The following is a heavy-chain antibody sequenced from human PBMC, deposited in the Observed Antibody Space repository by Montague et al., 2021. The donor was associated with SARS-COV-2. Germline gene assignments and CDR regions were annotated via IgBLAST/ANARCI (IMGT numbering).Heavy chain of an antibody. CDR2: IYYTGSS. D-gene: IGHD3-16*01. J-gene: IGHJ4*02. CDR1: DDSVSSTTYY. V-gene: IGHV4-39*07. Sequence: SETLSLTCTVSDDSVSSTTYYWAWIRQPPGKGLEYIGTIYYTGSSYYNPSLKSRVAMSVDTSKNQFSLKLDSVTAADTAVYYCARVGGGRTFYYWGQGILVTVSS. CDR3: ARVGGGRTFYY.